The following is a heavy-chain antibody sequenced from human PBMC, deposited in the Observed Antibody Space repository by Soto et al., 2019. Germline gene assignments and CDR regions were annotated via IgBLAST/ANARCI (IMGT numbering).Heavy chain of an antibody. CDR1: GGSISSSSYY. D-gene: IGHD3-3*01. Sequence: PSETLSLTCTVSGGSISSSSYYWGWIRQPPGKGLEWIGSIYYSGSTYYNPSLKSRVTISVDTSKNQFSLKLSSVTAADTAVYYCATPHYDFWSGYKDYYYGMDVWGQGTTVTVSS. CDR2: IYYSGST. CDR3: ATPHYDFWSGYKDYYYGMDV. J-gene: IGHJ6*02. V-gene: IGHV4-39*01.